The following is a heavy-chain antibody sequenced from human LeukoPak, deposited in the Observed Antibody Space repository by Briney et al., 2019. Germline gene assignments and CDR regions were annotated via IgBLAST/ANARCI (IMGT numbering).Heavy chain of an antibody. J-gene: IGHJ6*04. CDR2: INPSGGST. D-gene: IGHD1-14*01. Sequence: ASVKVSCKASGYTFTSYYMHWVRQAPGQGLEWMGIINPSGGSTSYAQKLQGRVTITADKSTSTAYMELSSLRSEDTAVYYCARWGTDSDVWGKGTTVTVSS. V-gene: IGHV1-46*01. CDR1: GYTFTSYY. CDR3: ARWGTDSDV.